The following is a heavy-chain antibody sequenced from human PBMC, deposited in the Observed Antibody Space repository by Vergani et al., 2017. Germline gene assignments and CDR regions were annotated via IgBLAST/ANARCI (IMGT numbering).Heavy chain of an antibody. CDR1: GYTFTSYG. V-gene: IGHV1-18*01. Sequence: QVQLVQSGAEVKKPGASVKVSCKASGYTFTSYGISWVRQAPGQGLEWMGWISAYNGNTNYAQKLQGRVTMTRDTSTSTVYMELSSLRSEDTAVYYCARGDYAKGGYYYYYGMDVWGQGTTVTVSS. J-gene: IGHJ6*02. CDR3: ARGDYAKGGYYYYYGMDV. CDR2: ISAYNGNT. D-gene: IGHD4-17*01.